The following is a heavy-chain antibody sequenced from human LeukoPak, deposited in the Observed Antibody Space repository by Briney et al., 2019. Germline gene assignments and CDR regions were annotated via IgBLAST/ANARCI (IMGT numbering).Heavy chain of an antibody. CDR3: ANQVLPWELLFDY. Sequence: GASVKVSCKASGGTFSSYAISWVRQAPGQGLEWMGGIIPIIGTANYAQKFQGRVTITADESTSTAYMELSSLRAEDTAVYYCANQVLPWELLFDYWGQGTLVTVSS. D-gene: IGHD1-26*01. J-gene: IGHJ4*02. CDR1: GGTFSSYA. V-gene: IGHV1-69*13. CDR2: IIPIIGTA.